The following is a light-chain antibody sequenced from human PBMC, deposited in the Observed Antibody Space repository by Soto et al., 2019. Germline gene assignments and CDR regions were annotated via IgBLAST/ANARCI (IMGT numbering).Light chain of an antibody. CDR2: GAS. V-gene: IGKV3-20*01. Sequence: IVLTESPGTLFLYPGERATLSCRASQGVTSSYLAWYQQKPGQAHRLLMYGASIRATGIQDRFSGSGSGTDFTVTISRWEHEDFAVYYCQQYDSSRLTFGGGTKVQIK. CDR3: QQYDSSRLT. J-gene: IGKJ4*01. CDR1: QGVTSSY.